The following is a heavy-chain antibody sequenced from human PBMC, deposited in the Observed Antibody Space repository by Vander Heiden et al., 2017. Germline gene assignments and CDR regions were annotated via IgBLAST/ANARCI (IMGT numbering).Heavy chain of an antibody. V-gene: IGHV4-34*01. Sequence: QWGAGLLKPSETLSLTCAVYGGSFSGYYWSWIRQPPGKGLEWIGEINHSGSTNYNPSLKSRVTISVDTSKNQFSLKLSSVTAADTAVYYCATARAAAGLGYYFDYWGQGTLVTVSS. CDR2: INHSGST. D-gene: IGHD6-13*01. J-gene: IGHJ4*02. CDR1: GGSFSGYY. CDR3: ATARAAAGLGYYFDY.